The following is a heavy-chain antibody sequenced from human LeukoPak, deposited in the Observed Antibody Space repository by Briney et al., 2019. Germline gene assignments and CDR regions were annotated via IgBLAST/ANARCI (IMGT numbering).Heavy chain of an antibody. CDR2: ISGSGGST. CDR1: GFTFGSYA. V-gene: IGHV3-23*01. J-gene: IGHJ4*02. Sequence: GGSLRLSCAASGFTFGSYAMSWVRQAPGKGLEWVSAISGSGGSTYYADSVKGRFTISRDNSKNTLYLQMNSLRAEDTAVYYCAKEGFGELLGCSDYWGQGTLVTVSS. D-gene: IGHD3-10*01. CDR3: AKEGFGELLGCSDY.